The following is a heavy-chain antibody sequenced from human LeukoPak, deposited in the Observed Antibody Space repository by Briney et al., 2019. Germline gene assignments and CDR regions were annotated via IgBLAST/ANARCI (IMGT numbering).Heavy chain of an antibody. V-gene: IGHV3-30*18. D-gene: IGHD3-16*01. CDR3: AKDLGSDNVGSTDV. Sequence: GGSLRLSCAASGFTFSTYGMHWVRQAPGKGLEWVAIILYDGSYSYYADSVKGRFTISRDNSKNTLYLQMNSLRADDTAVYYCAKDLGSDNVGSTDVWGQGTTVTVSS. CDR2: ILYDGSYS. J-gene: IGHJ6*02. CDR1: GFTFSTYG.